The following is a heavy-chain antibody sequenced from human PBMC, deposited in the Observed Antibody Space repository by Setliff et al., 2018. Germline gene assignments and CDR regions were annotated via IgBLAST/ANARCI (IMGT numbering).Heavy chain of an antibody. CDR1: GFTFDNHA. D-gene: IGHD1-1*01. CDR3: ARGPWKHSAYYYYYYMDV. CDR2: INFDGTST. V-gene: IGHV3-74*01. J-gene: IGHJ6*03. Sequence: PGGSLRLSCEVSGFTFDNHAMYWVRQGPGKGLVWVSYINFDGTSTNYADSVKGRFTISRDNAKNTLFLQMNSLRAEDTAVYYCARGPWKHSAYYYYYYMDVWGKGTTVTVSS.